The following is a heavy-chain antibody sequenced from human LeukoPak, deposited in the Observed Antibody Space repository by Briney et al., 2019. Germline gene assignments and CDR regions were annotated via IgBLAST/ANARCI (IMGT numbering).Heavy chain of an antibody. CDR2: VYSSGST. CDR3: ARSRSRPLLPPLPKSQYYFDY. CDR1: GDSISRSSYF. D-gene: IGHD2-21*01. J-gene: IGHJ4*02. Sequence: PSQTLSLTCTVSGDSISRSSYFWAWIRQPPGKGLEWIGSVYSSGSTYYNPSLRSQITISVDTSKNQFSLKLSSVTAADTAVYYCARSRSRPLLPPLPKSQYYFDYWGQGTLVTVSS. V-gene: IGHV4-39*07.